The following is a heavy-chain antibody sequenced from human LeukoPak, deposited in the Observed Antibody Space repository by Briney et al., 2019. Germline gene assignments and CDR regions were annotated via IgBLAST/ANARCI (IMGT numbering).Heavy chain of an antibody. D-gene: IGHD3-10*01. CDR2: INHSGST. CDR1: GGSFSGYY. V-gene: IGHV4-34*01. CDR3: ARDPVQGSGRLGFDY. Sequence: SETLSLTCAVYGGSFSGYYWSWIRQPPGKGLEWIGEINHSGSTNYNPSLKSRVTISVDTSKNQFSLKLSSVTAADTAVYYCARDPVQGSGRLGFDYWGQGTLVTVSS. J-gene: IGHJ4*02.